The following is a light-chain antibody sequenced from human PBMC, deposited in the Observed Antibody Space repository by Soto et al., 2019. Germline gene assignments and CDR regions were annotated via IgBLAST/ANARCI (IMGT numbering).Light chain of an antibody. Sequence: IVLTQSPATLSLSPGGRATLSCRASQSVSRRLAWYQQRPGQSPRLLISGASMRASGVPVRFIGSGSGTDSTLTITRLEPEDFAVYYCQQYGGSPITFGLGTRLEI. CDR1: QSVSRR. CDR3: QQYGGSPIT. CDR2: GAS. J-gene: IGKJ5*01. V-gene: IGKV3-20*01.